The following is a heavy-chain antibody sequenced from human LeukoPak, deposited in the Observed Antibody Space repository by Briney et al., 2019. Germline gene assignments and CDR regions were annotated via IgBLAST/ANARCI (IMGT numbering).Heavy chain of an antibody. D-gene: IGHD2-15*01. CDR3: AKDGGERSGGSKDY. Sequence: GGSLRLSCAASGFTFSSYWLHWVRQAPGKGLVWVSHINTDGSGTSYADSMKGRFTISRDNAKNTLYLQMNSLRAEDTAVYYCAKDGGERSGGSKDYWGQGTLVTVSS. CDR2: INTDGSGT. V-gene: IGHV3-74*01. CDR1: GFTFSSYW. J-gene: IGHJ4*02.